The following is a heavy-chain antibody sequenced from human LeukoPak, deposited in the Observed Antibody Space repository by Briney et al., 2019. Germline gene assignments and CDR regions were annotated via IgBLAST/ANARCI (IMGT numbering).Heavy chain of an antibody. J-gene: IGHJ5*02. CDR1: GGSISSHY. CDR2: IYYSGST. D-gene: IGHD2-15*01. CDR3: ARRAGIYCSGGSCDYNWFDP. V-gene: IGHV4-59*11. Sequence: PSETLSLTCTVSGGSISSHYWSWIRQPPGKGLEWIGYIYYSGSTYYNPSLKSRVTISVDTSKNQFSLKLSSVTAADTAVYYCARRAGIYCSGGSCDYNWFDPWGQGTLVTVSS.